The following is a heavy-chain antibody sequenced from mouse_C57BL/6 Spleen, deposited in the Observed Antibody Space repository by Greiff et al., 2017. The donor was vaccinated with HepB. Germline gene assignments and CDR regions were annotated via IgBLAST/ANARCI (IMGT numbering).Heavy chain of an antibody. CDR1: GYSFTGYY. CDR3: GREGCYGAMDY. J-gene: IGHJ4*01. Sequence: VQLQQPGPELVKPGASVKISCKASGYSFTGYYMHWVKQSPEKSLEWIGEINPTTGGTTYNQKFKAKATLTVDKSSSTAYLQLKSLTSEDSAVDCCGREGCYGAMDYWGQGTTVTVSS. D-gene: IGHD3-3*01. V-gene: IGHV1-42*01. CDR2: INPTTGGT.